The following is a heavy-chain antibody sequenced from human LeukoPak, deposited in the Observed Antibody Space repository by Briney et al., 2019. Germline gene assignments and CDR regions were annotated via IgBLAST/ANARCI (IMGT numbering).Heavy chain of an antibody. D-gene: IGHD5-24*01. J-gene: IGHJ3*02. Sequence: GGSLRLSCAASGFTFSSCGMHWVRQAPGKGLEWVAVISYDGSNKYYADSVKGRFTISRDNSKNTLYLQMDSLRAEDTAVYYCAKEEGDGYMQARDAFDIWGQGTMVTVSS. CDR2: ISYDGSNK. CDR3: AKEEGDGYMQARDAFDI. CDR1: GFTFSSCG. V-gene: IGHV3-30*18.